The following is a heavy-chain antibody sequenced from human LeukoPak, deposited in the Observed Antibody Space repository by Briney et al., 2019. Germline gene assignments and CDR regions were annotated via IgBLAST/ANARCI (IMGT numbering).Heavy chain of an antibody. V-gene: IGHV3-48*01. Sequence: GGSLRLSCAASGFTFSSYSMNWVRQAPGKGLEWVSYISSSSSTIYYADSVKGRFTISRDNSKNTLYLQMNSLRAEDTAVYYCAKQLGIGDYWGQGTLVTVPS. CDR2: ISSSSSTI. J-gene: IGHJ4*02. CDR1: GFTFSSYS. D-gene: IGHD7-27*01. CDR3: AKQLGIGDY.